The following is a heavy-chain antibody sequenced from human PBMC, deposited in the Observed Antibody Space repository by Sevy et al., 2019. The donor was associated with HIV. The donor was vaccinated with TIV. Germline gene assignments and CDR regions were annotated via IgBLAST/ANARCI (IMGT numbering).Heavy chain of an antibody. Sequence: GGSLRLSCAASGFTFSSYAMSWVRQAPGKGLEWVSAISGSGGSTYYADSVKGRFTISRDNSKNTLYLQMNSLRAEDTAVYYCAKDPSYYYGSGHHFDYWGQGTLVTVSS. D-gene: IGHD3-10*01. CDR3: AKDPSYYYGSGHHFDY. CDR2: ISGSGGST. J-gene: IGHJ4*02. CDR1: GFTFSSYA. V-gene: IGHV3-23*01.